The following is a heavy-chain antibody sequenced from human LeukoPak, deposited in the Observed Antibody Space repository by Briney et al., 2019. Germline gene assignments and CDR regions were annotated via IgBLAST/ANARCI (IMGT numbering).Heavy chain of an antibody. CDR1: GGSISSYY. CDR2: FYYSWST. Sequence: SETLSFTCTVAGGSISSYYWSWIQQPPERGLEWGGYFYYSWSTNYNPSLKSRVTISVDTSKNQSSLKLSSVTAPDTAVYYCARDAWYRGLFDYWGEGTLCTVSS. D-gene: IGHD1-26*01. CDR3: ARDAWYRGLFDY. V-gene: IGHV4-59*13. J-gene: IGHJ4*02.